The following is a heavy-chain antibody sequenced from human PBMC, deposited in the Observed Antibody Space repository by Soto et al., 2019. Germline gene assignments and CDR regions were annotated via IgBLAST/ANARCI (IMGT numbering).Heavy chain of an antibody. Sequence: SETLSLTCAVSGGSINSNNWWSWVRQPPGKGLGWIGEVYHSESTNYNPSLKSRVAISMDQSKNLFSLTLSSVTAADTAVYYCAFPATNDFDYWGQGSLLTVSS. CDR3: AFPATNDFDY. D-gene: IGHD4-4*01. V-gene: IGHV4-4*02. J-gene: IGHJ4*02. CDR2: VYHSEST. CDR1: GGSINSNNW.